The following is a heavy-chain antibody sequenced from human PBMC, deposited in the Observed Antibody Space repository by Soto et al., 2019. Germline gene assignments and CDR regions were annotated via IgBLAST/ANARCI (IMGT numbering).Heavy chain of an antibody. V-gene: IGHV3-33*06. CDR1: GFIFSDYG. CDR3: ANETSRRGGCFDS. Sequence: GSLRLSCVVSGFIFSDYGMHWVRQAPGKGLEWLAVIWYDGSNKYYADSVQGRFIISRDNSKSTVYMQMNSLRAEDTAVYYCANETSRRGGCFDSWGQGTLVTVYS. D-gene: IGHD2-15*01. J-gene: IGHJ5*01. CDR2: IWYDGSNK.